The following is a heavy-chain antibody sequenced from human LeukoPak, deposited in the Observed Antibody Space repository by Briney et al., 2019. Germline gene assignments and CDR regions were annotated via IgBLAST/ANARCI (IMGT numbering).Heavy chain of an antibody. CDR1: GFTFRSYA. J-gene: IGHJ4*02. Sequence: GGSLRLSCSASGFTFRSYAMHWVRQAPGKGLEYVSAISSNGGSTYYADSVKGRFTISRDNSKNTLYLQMSSLRAEDTAVYYCVKDQYSGYESRPDYWGQGTLVTVSS. V-gene: IGHV3-64D*06. CDR3: VKDQYSGYESRPDY. D-gene: IGHD5-12*01. CDR2: ISSNGGST.